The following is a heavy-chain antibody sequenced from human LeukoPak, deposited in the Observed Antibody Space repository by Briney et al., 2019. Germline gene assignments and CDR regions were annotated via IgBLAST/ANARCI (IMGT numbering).Heavy chain of an antibody. D-gene: IGHD6-13*01. CDR2: INAYNGNT. Sequence: GASVKVSCKASGYTFTSYIINWVRQAPGQGLKWTGWINAYNGNTNYAQKLQGRVTMTTDTSTSTAYMELRSLRSDDTAVYYCARDRVSYSSSSGLRYWGQGTLVTVSS. CDR1: GYTFTSYI. J-gene: IGHJ4*02. CDR3: ARDRVSYSSSSGLRY. V-gene: IGHV1-18*04.